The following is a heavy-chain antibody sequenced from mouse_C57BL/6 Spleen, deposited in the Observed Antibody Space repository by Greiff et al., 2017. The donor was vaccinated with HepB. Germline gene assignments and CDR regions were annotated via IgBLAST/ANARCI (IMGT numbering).Heavy chain of an antibody. V-gene: IGHV2-2*01. Sequence: VKLVESGPGLVQPSQSLSITCTVSGFSLTSYGVHWVRQSPGKGLEWLGVIWSGGSTDYNAAFISRLSISKDNSKSQVFFKMNSLQADDTAIYYCARKGIYYGNSYYYAMDYWGQGTSVTVSS. CDR3: ARKGIYYGNSYYYAMDY. CDR2: IWSGGST. D-gene: IGHD2-1*01. CDR1: GFSLTSYG. J-gene: IGHJ4*01.